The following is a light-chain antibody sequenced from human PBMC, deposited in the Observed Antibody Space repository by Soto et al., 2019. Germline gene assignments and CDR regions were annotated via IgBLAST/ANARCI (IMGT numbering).Light chain of an antibody. Sequence: EIVLTQSPATLSLSPGERATLSCRASPSVTNFLAWYQQKPGQAPRLLIYGAFNRATGIPARFSGSGSGTDFTHTISSREPEDSAVYYCKQRNVWPPVTFGQGTRLEIK. CDR1: PSVTNF. CDR2: GAF. J-gene: IGKJ5*01. CDR3: KQRNVWPPVT. V-gene: IGKV3-11*01.